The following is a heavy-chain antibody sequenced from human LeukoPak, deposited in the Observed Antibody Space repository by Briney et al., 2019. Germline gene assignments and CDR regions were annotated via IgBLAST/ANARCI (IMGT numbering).Heavy chain of an antibody. V-gene: IGHV1-2*02. D-gene: IGHD1-26*01. J-gene: IGHJ4*02. CDR3: ARVWESGSYGPLHY. CDR2: INPNSGGT. CDR1: GYTFTGYY. Sequence: GASVKVSCKASGYTFTGYYMHWVRQAPGQGLEWMGWINPNSGGTNYAQKFQGRVTMTRDTSISTAYMELSRLRSDDTAVYYCARVWESGSYGPLHYWGQGTLVTVSS.